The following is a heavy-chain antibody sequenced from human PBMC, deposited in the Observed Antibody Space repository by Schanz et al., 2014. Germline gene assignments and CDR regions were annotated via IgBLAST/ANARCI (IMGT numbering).Heavy chain of an antibody. CDR1: GFTFSNYD. CDR2: IGPASDP. D-gene: IGHD1-26*01. CDR3: VKDLQRELLRDDHYYGMDV. Sequence: EVQLVESGGGLVQPWGSLRLSCAASGFTFSNYDMHWVRQAIGKGLEWVSGIGPASDPYYADSVKGRLTTSRDNSKNTMYLQMNSLRAEDTAVYYCVKDLQRELLRDDHYYGMDVWGQGTTVTVSS. J-gene: IGHJ6*02. V-gene: IGHV3-13*05.